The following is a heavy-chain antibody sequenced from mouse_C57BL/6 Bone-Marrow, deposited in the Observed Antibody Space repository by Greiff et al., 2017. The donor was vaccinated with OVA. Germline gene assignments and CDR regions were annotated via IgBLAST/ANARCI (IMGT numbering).Heavy chain of an antibody. CDR3: ARSHYGSFAY. CDR2: IDPSDSET. V-gene: IGHV1-52*01. CDR1: GYTFTSYW. J-gene: IGHJ3*01. D-gene: IGHD1-1*01. Sequence: QVQLQQPGAELVRPGSSVKLSCKASGYTFTSYWMYWVKQRPIQGLEWIGNIDPSDSETHYNQKFKDKATLTVDKSSSTAYVQLSSLTSEDSAVYYCARSHYGSFAYWGQGTLVTVSA.